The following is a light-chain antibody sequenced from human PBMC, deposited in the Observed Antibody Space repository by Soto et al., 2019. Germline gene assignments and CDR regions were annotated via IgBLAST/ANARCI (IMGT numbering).Light chain of an antibody. CDR3: KSYGRSNSNA. Sequence: ESLGLAGPIICTETKNDIGVYDFVSWYQHHPGKAPRLIIYEVVQRPSGVPDRFSGSKSGNTASLTVSGLQAADEADYFCKSYGRSNSNAFGSGTKGTVL. CDR1: KNDIGVYDF. CDR2: EVV. J-gene: IGLJ1*01. V-gene: IGLV2-8*01.